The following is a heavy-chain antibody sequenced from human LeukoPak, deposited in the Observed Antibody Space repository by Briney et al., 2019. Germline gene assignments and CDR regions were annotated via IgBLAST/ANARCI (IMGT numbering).Heavy chain of an antibody. CDR3: ARGYRAPQTFYSYHYFDS. V-gene: IGHV4-34*01. CDR2: INHFGST. D-gene: IGHD5-18*01. J-gene: IGHJ4*02. CDR1: GGSFSGYY. Sequence: PSETLSLTCAVYGGSFSGYYWIWIRQSPGKGLEWIGEINHFGSTNYNPSLKSRVTISGDTSKNQFSLKVNSVTAADTAVYYCARGYRAPQTFYSYHYFDSWAQGILVTVSS.